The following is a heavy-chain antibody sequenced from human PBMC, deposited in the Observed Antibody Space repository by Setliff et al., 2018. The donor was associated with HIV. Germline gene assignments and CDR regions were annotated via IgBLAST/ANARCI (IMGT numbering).Heavy chain of an antibody. Sequence: RASVKVSCKASGYTFSDYYMHWVRQAPGQGLEWMGWINPNSGGTNYAQKFQGRVNMTRDTSISTTYMELSRLRSDDTAVYYCARDPGYKSTWYGVFDIWGQGTMVTV. CDR3: ARDPGYKSTWYGVFDI. CDR2: INPNSGGT. CDR1: GYTFSDYY. D-gene: IGHD6-13*01. V-gene: IGHV1-2*02. J-gene: IGHJ3*02.